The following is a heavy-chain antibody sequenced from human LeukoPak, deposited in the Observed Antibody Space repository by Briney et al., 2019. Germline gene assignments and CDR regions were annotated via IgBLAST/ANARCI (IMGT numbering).Heavy chain of an antibody. CDR1: GFTFSDYY. D-gene: IGHD5-12*01. CDR2: ISTIGGSI. CDR3: ARVPSGYYHFDY. V-gene: IGHV3-11*01. Sequence: GRSLRLSCAASGFTFSDYYMSWIRQAPGRGLEWISYISTIGGSINYADSVKGRFTISRDNAKNSLYLQMISLRVEDTAVYYCARVPSGYYHFDYWGQGALVTVSS. J-gene: IGHJ4*02.